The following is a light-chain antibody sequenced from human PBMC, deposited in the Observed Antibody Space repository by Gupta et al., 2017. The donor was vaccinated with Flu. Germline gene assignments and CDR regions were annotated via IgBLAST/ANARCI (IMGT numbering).Light chain of an antibody. CDR1: NIGSKS. Sequence: SYVLTPPPSVSVAPGQTARITCGGNNIGSKSVHWYQQKPGQAPVLVVYDDSDRPSGIPERFSGSNSGNTATPTTSRVEAGDEADYYCQVSDSSSDHHVVFGGGTKLTVL. CDR2: DDS. V-gene: IGLV3-21*02. J-gene: IGLJ2*01. CDR3: QVSDSSSDHHVV.